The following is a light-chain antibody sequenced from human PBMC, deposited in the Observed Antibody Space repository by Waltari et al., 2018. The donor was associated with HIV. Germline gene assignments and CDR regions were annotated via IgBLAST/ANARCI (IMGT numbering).Light chain of an antibody. CDR2: EVS. J-gene: IGLJ2*01. CDR3: SSYTGSTTVV. CDR1: RSDIGGYNY. Sequence: QSALTQPASVSGSPGRSITISCTGPRSDIGGYNYVSWYQQHPGKAPKLMIYEVSNRPSGVSSRFSGSKSGNTASLTISGLQAEDEADYYCSSYTGSTTVVFGGGTKVTVL. V-gene: IGLV2-14*03.